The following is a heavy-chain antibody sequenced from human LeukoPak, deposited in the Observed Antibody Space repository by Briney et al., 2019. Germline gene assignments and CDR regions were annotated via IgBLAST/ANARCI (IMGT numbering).Heavy chain of an antibody. V-gene: IGHV4-61*02. J-gene: IGHJ4*02. CDR3: ARATTVAAPDY. D-gene: IGHD2-15*01. Sequence: PSETLSLTCTVSGGSISSGSYYWSWIRQPAGKGLEWIGRIYTSGSTNYNPSLKSRVTISVDTSKNQFSLKLSSVTAADTAVYYCARATTVAAPDYWGQGTLVTVSS. CDR1: GGSISSGSYY. CDR2: IYTSGST.